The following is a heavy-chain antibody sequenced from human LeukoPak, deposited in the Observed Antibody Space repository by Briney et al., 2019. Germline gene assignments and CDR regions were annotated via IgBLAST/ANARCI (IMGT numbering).Heavy chain of an antibody. V-gene: IGHV3-21*01. CDR3: ANTKQFEY. D-gene: IGHD1-1*01. J-gene: IGHJ4*02. CDR2: ITSSSSSI. CDR1: GFXFSSYN. Sequence: GGSLRLSCAASGFXFSSYNINWVRQAPGKGLEWVSSITSSSSSIYYADSVKGRFTISRDNAKNSLYLQMNSLRAEDTAVYYCANTKQFEYWGQGTLVTVSS.